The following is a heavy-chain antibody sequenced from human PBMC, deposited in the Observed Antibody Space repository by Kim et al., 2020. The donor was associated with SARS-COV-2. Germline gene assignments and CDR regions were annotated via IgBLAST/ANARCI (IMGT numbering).Heavy chain of an antibody. D-gene: IGHD4-17*01. CDR2: MSFRGTTE. Sequence: GGSLRLSCAASGFSFSSYGMHWVRQAPGKGLEWVAVMSFRGTTEYYADSVKGRFTISRDNSKNTLFLQMNSLRPEDTGVYYCAKDRDYGGTSMDVWGQGTTVTVSS. V-gene: IGHV3-30*18. J-gene: IGHJ6*02. CDR3: AKDRDYGGTSMDV. CDR1: GFSFSSYG.